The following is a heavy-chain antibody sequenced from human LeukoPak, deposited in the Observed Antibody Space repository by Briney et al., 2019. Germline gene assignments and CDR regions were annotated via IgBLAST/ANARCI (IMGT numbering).Heavy chain of an antibody. D-gene: IGHD6-6*01. J-gene: IGHJ3*02. Sequence: PSETLSLTCTVSGGSISSYYWNWIRQPPGKGLEWIGYIYYDGNTNYSPSVKSQVSISLDKSKNHVSLKLSSVTAADTAVYYCVRDQGISSDLDAFDIWGRGTMVTVSS. CDR3: VRDQGISSDLDAFDI. CDR1: GGSISSYY. CDR2: IYYDGNT. V-gene: IGHV4-59*01.